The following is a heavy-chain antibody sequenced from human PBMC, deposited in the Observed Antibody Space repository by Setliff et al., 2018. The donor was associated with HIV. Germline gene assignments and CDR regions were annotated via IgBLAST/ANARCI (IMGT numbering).Heavy chain of an antibody. CDR3: ARHWKSSQYYDFWSPRSSYFDF. CDR2: INYSGNT. CDR1: GGSISNSSHY. Sequence: SETLSLTCSVSGGSISNSSHYWDWIRQPPGKGLEWIGTINYSGNTYDNPSLKSRVTISVDTSKKQFSLKLSSVSAADTAVYYCARHWKSSQYYDFWSPRSSYFDFWGQGMLVTVSS. J-gene: IGHJ4*02. V-gene: IGHV4-39*01. D-gene: IGHD3-3*01.